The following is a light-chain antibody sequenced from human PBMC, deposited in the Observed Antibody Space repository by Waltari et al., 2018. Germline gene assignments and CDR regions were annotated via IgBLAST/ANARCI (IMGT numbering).Light chain of an antibody. CDR1: SSDVGGYNY. Sequence: QSALTQPASVSGSPGQSITISCTGTSSDVGGYNYASWYQQHPGKVPKLLIFYVSNRPSGVSNRFSGSKSGNTASLTISGLQAEDESDYYCCSFTSRSTWVFGGGTKLTVL. CDR2: YVS. V-gene: IGLV2-14*01. CDR3: CSFTSRSTWV. J-gene: IGLJ3*02.